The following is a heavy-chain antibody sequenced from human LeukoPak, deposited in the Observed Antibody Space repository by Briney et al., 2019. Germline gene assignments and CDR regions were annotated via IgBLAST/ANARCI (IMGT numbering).Heavy chain of an antibody. Sequence: SETLSLTCAVYGGSFSGYYWSWIRQPPGKGLEWIGEINHSGSTNYNPSLKSRVTISVDTSKNQFSLKLSSVTAADTAVNYCARGPYCGGDCYSGFYYWGQGTLVTVSS. CDR3: ARGPYCGGDCYSGFYY. J-gene: IGHJ4*02. D-gene: IGHD2-21*02. CDR2: INHSGST. CDR1: GGSFSGYY. V-gene: IGHV4-34*01.